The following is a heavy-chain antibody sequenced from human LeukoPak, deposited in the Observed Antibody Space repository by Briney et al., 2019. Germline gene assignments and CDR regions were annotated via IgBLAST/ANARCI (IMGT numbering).Heavy chain of an antibody. CDR2: INPNSGGT. CDR3: ARWGCGGDCYPTHDAFDI. CDR1: GYTFTGYY. D-gene: IGHD2-21*01. V-gene: IGHV1-2*02. J-gene: IGHJ3*02. Sequence: ASVKVSCKASGYTFTGYYMHWVRQAPGQGLEWMGWINPNSGGTNYAQKFQGRVTMTRDTSISTAYMELSRLRSDDTAVYYCARWGCGGDCYPTHDAFDIWGQGTMVTVSS.